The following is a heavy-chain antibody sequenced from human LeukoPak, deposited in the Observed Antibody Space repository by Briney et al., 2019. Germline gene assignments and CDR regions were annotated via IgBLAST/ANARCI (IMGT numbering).Heavy chain of an antibody. J-gene: IGHJ4*02. CDR1: GGSFSGYY. V-gene: IGHV4-34*01. D-gene: IGHD2/OR15-2a*01. CDR3: AREYWAENIPYYFDY. Sequence: PSETLSLTCAVYGGSFSGYYWSWLRQPPGKGLEWIGEINHSGSTNYNPSLKSRVTISVDTSKNQFSLKLSSVTAADTAVYYCAREYWAENIPYYFDYWGQGTLVTVSS. CDR2: INHSGST.